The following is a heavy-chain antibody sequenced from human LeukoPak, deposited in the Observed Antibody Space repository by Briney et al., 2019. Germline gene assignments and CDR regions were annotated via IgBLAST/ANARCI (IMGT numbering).Heavy chain of an antibody. CDR2: ISSSSSTI. J-gene: IGHJ4*02. CDR1: GFTFSSYS. CDR3: AKLGRVPAAIWLDY. D-gene: IGHD2-2*01. Sequence: GESLRLSCAASGFTFSSYSMNWVRQAPGKGLEWDSYISSSSSTIYYADSVKGRFTISRDNAKNSLYLQMNSLRAEDTAVYYCAKLGRVPAAIWLDYWGQGTLVTVSS. V-gene: IGHV3-48*01.